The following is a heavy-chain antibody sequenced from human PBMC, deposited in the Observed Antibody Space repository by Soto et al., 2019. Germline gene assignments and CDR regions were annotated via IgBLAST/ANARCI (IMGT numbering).Heavy chain of an antibody. CDR3: ARGPVAEPHYYY. CDR2: INHSGST. V-gene: IGHV4-34*01. D-gene: IGHD2-21*01. CDR1: GGSFSGYY. Sequence: ASETLSLTCAVYGGSFSGYYWSWIRQPPGKGLEWIGEINHSGSTNYNPSLKSRVTISVDTSKNQFSLKLSSVTAADTAVYYCARGPVAEPHYYYWGQGTLVTVSS. J-gene: IGHJ4*02.